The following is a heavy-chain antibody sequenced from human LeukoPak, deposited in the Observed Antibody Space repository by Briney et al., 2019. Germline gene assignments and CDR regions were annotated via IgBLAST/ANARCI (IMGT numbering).Heavy chain of an antibody. D-gene: IGHD4-17*01. V-gene: IGHV3-33*01. Sequence: GGSLRLSCAASGFTFSSYGMHWVRQAPGKGLEWVAVIWYDGSNKYYADSVKGRFTISRDNSKKTLYLQMNSLRAEDTAVYYCARDPNTATTNYYAMDVWGQGTTVTVSS. CDR1: GFTFSSYG. CDR2: IWYDGSNK. CDR3: ARDPNTATTNYYAMDV. J-gene: IGHJ6*02.